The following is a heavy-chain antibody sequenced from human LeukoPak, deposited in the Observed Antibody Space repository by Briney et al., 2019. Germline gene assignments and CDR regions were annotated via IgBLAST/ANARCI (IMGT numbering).Heavy chain of an antibody. Sequence: ASVKVSCKASGHTLTVHHIHWVRQAPGQGLEWMGWINPNSGGTNYAQKFQGRVTMTRDTSISTAYMELSRLRSDDTAVYYCARGVYGSGSYYLFDYWGQGTLVTVSS. J-gene: IGHJ4*02. CDR2: INPNSGGT. CDR3: ARGVYGSGSYYLFDY. V-gene: IGHV1-2*02. CDR1: GHTLTVHH. D-gene: IGHD3-10*01.